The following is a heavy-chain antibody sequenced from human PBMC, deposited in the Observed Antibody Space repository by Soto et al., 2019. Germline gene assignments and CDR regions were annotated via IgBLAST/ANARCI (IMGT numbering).Heavy chain of an antibody. CDR3: ARDLSGYSSSWPINWFDP. D-gene: IGHD6-13*01. Sequence: QVQLQESGPGLVKPSETLSLTCTVSGGSISSYYWSWIRQPPGKGLEWIGYIYYSGSTNYNPSLKSRVTISVDKSKNQFSLKLSSVTAADTAVYYCARDLSGYSSSWPINWFDPWGQGTLVPVSA. V-gene: IGHV4-59*01. J-gene: IGHJ5*02. CDR2: IYYSGST. CDR1: GGSISSYY.